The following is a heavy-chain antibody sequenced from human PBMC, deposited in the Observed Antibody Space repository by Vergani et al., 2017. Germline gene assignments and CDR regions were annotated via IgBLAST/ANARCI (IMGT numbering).Heavy chain of an antibody. V-gene: IGHV4-30-4*08. Sequence: QVQLQESGPGLVKPSQTLSLTCTVSGGSISSGDYYWSWIRQPPGKGLEWIGYIYYSGRTYYNPSLKSRVTISVDTSKKQFSLKLSSVTGADTAVYYCARYGRGLRRNWFDPWGQGTLVTVSS. CDR1: GGSISSGDYY. CDR2: IYYSGRT. J-gene: IGHJ5*02. D-gene: IGHD4-17*01. CDR3: ARYGRGLRRNWFDP.